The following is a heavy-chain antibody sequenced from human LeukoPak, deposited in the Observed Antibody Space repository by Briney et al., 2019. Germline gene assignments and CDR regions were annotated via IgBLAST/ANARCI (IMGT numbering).Heavy chain of an antibody. CDR1: GFTFSSYG. D-gene: IGHD6-19*01. V-gene: IGHV3-30*18. CDR2: ISYDGSNK. CDR3: AKGGGQWLVLSIFDY. Sequence: GGSLRLSCAASGFTFSSYGMHWVRKAPGKGLEWVAVISYDGSNKYYADSVKGRFTISRDNSKNTLYLQMNSLRAEDTAVYYCAKGGGQWLVLSIFDYWGQGTLVTVSS. J-gene: IGHJ4*02.